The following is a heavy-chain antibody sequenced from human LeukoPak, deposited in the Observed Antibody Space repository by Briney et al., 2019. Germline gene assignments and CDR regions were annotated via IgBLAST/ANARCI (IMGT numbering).Heavy chain of an antibody. CDR3: ANRVGWRAFLS. D-gene: IGHD2-15*01. J-gene: IGHJ5*02. CDR2: MNYSGGST. V-gene: IGHV3-23*01. Sequence: PGGSVTLSCAASGFTFSSDAMSWLRQAPRKGLEGVSSMNYSGGSTYYADSVKGRFTISRENPKNTMYLQINIVRVEDTPVSYYANRVGWRAFLSWGQGALVTVSS. CDR1: GFTFSSDA.